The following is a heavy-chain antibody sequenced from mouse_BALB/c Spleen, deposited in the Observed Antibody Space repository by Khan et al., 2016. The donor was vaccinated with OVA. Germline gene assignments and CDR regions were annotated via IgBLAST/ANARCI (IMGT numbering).Heavy chain of an antibody. CDR2: INTYTGEP. CDR3: TTRISYFALDY. Sequence: QIQLVQSGPELKKPGETVKISCKAAGYTFTNYGMNWVKQAPGKGLKWMGWINTYTGEPTYADDFKGRFAFSLETSAITAYLQINNLKNEDTATXFCTTRISYFALDYWGQGTSVTVSS. CDR1: GYTFTNYG. D-gene: IGHD2-4*01. V-gene: IGHV9-3-1*01. J-gene: IGHJ4*01.